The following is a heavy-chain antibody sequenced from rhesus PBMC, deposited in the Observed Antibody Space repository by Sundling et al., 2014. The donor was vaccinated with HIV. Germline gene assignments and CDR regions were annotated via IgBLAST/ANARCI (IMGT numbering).Heavy chain of an antibody. CDR3: ARERQLVLFDY. CDR2: ISGSGGST. CDR1: GGSISSNY. Sequence: QVQLQESGPGLVKPSETLSLTCAVSGGSISSNYWSWIRQPPGKGLEWIGRISGSGGSTDYNPSLQSRVTISKDTSKNHFSLKVYSVTAADTAVYYCARERQLVLFDYWGQGVLVTVSS. J-gene: IGHJ4*01. D-gene: IGHD6-13*01. V-gene: IGHV4-173*01.